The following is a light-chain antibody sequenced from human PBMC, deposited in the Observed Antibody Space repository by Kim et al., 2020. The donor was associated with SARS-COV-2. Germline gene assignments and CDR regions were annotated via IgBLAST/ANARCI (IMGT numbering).Light chain of an antibody. V-gene: IGLV3-25*03. CDR2: KDS. CDR1: ALPKQY. Sequence: PGQTARITCSGDALPKQYAYWYQQKPGQAPVLVIYKDSERPSGIPERFSGSSSGTTVTLTISGVQAEDEADYYCQSADSSGTLVVFGGGTQLTVL. J-gene: IGLJ2*01. CDR3: QSADSSGTLVV.